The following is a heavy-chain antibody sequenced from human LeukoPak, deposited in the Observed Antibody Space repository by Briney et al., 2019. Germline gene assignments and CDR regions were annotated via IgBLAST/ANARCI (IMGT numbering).Heavy chain of an antibody. D-gene: IGHD3-9*01. CDR1: GGSISSSSYY. V-gene: IGHV4-39*02. CDR3: AREGGTNYDIHAFDI. Sequence: SSETLSLTCTVSGGSISSSSYYWGWIRQPPGKGLEWIGSIYYSGSTYYNPPLKSRVTISVDTSKNQFSLKLSSVTAADTAVYYCAREGGTNYDIHAFDIWGQGTMVTVSS. J-gene: IGHJ3*02. CDR2: IYYSGST.